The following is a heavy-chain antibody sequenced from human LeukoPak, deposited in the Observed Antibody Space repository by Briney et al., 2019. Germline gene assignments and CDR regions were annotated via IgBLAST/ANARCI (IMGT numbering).Heavy chain of an antibody. V-gene: IGHV3-53*01. CDR3: ATSPTFADHGFDY. Sequence: GGSLRLSCTASGFTFGDYAMNWVRQAPGKGLEWVSVIYSGGSTYYSDSVKGRLSISRDNSKNTVYLQMNALRGEDTAVYYCATSPTFADHGFDYWSRGTPVTVSS. CDR2: IYSGGST. J-gene: IGHJ4*02. D-gene: IGHD1-14*01. CDR1: GFTFGDYA.